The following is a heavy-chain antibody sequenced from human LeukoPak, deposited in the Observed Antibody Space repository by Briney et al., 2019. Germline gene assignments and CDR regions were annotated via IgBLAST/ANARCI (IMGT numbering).Heavy chain of an antibody. CDR2: ITPMFGTA. Sequence: ASVKVSCKASGGTFSSYAINWVRQAPGQGLEWMGGITPMFGTAKYAQKFQGRVTITRDTSASTAYMELSSLRSEDTAVYYCARAAYSSGWFVLCYWGQGTLVTVSS. J-gene: IGHJ4*02. D-gene: IGHD6-19*01. CDR3: ARAAYSSGWFVLCY. CDR1: GGTFSSYA. V-gene: IGHV1-69*05.